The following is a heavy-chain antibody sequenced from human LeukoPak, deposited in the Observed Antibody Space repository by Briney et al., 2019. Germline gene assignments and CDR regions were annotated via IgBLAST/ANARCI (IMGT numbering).Heavy chain of an antibody. V-gene: IGHV4-34*01. D-gene: IGHD3-16*02. J-gene: IGHJ4*02. Sequence: SETLSLTCAVYGGSFSGYYWSWIRQPPGKGLEWIGEINHSGSTNYNPSLKSRVTISVDTSKNQFSLKLSSVTAADTAVYYCAGDSAFTFWGSYRPSYYFDYWGQGTLVTVSS. CDR1: GGSFSGYY. CDR2: INHSGST. CDR3: AGDSAFTFWGSYRPSYYFDY.